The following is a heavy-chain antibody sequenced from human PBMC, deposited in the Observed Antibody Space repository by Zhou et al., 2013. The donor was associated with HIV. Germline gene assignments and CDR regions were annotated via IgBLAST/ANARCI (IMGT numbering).Heavy chain of an antibody. CDR1: GYTFTGYY. CDR3: ARVEARDFWSGYYDY. CDR2: INPNSGGT. V-gene: IGHV1-2*02. Sequence: CKASGYTFTGYYMHWVRQAPGQGLEWMGWINPNSGGTNYAQKFQGRVTMTRDTSISTAYMELSSLRSDDTAVYYCARVEARDFWSGYYDYWGQGTLVTVSS. J-gene: IGHJ4*02. D-gene: IGHD3-3*01.